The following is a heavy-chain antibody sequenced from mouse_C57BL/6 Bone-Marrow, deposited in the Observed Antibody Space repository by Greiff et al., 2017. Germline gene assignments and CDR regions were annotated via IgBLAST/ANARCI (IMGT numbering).Heavy chain of an antibody. J-gene: IGHJ4*01. CDR1: GFTFSSYA. CDR2: ISDGGSYT. Sequence: EVMLVESGGGLVKPGGSLKLSCAASGFTFSSYAMSWVRQTPEKRLEWVATISDGGSYTYYPDNVKGRFTISRDNAKNNLYLQMSHLKSEDTAMYYCASSMVTTPYAMDYWGQGTSVTVSS. V-gene: IGHV5-4*03. CDR3: ASSMVTTPYAMDY. D-gene: IGHD2-2*01.